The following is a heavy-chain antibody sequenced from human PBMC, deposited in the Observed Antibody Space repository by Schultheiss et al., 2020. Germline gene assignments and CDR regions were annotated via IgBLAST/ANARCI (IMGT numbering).Heavy chain of an antibody. D-gene: IGHD6-19*01. CDR3: TRSPRVAGKVYPTYYYGMDV. Sequence: ASVKVSCKASGYTFTGYYMHWVRQAPGQGLEWMGWINPNSGGTNYAQKFQGRVTITADKSTSTAYMELSSLRSEDTAVYYCTRSPRVAGKVYPTYYYGMDVWGQGTTVTVAS. CDR1: GYTFTGYY. J-gene: IGHJ6*02. CDR2: INPNSGGT. V-gene: IGHV1-2*02.